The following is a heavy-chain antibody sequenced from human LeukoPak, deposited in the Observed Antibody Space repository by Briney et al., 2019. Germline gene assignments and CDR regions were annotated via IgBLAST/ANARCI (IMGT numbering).Heavy chain of an antibody. Sequence: PGGSLRLSCAASGFTFSSYAMHWVRQAPGKGLEWVAVISYDGSNKYYADSVKGRFTISRDNSKNTLYLQMNSLRAEDTAVYYCAKDGYGEDGRYYFDYWGQGTLVTVSS. CDR3: AKDGYGEDGRYYFDY. CDR2: ISYDGSNK. CDR1: GFTFSSYA. D-gene: IGHD4-17*01. V-gene: IGHV3-30*04. J-gene: IGHJ4*02.